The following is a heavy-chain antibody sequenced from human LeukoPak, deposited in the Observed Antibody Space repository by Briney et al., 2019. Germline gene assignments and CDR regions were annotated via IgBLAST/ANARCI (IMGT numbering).Heavy chain of an antibody. D-gene: IGHD6-13*01. Sequence: SETLSLTCTVSGGSISGSSYYWGWIRQPPGKGLEWIGSIYYSGSTNYNPSLKSRVTISVDTSKNQFSLKLSSVTAADTAVYYCARESSSSSYFDIWGQGTMVTVSS. V-gene: IGHV4-39*07. CDR2: IYYSGST. CDR1: GGSISGSSYY. J-gene: IGHJ3*02. CDR3: ARESSSSSYFDI.